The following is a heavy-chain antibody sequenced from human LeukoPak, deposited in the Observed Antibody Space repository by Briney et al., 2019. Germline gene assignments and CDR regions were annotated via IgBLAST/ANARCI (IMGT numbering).Heavy chain of an antibody. CDR1: GYTFTSYA. CDR3: ARDEQQLGFDY. Sequence: GASVKVSCKASGYTFTSYAISWVRQAPGQGLEWMGGIIPIFGTANYAQKFQGRVTITADESTSTAYMELSSLRSEDTAVYYCARDEQQLGFDYWGQGTLVTVSS. D-gene: IGHD6-13*01. V-gene: IGHV1-69*13. J-gene: IGHJ4*02. CDR2: IIPIFGTA.